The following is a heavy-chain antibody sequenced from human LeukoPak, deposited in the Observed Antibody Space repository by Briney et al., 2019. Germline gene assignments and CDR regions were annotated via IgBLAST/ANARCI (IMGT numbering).Heavy chain of an antibody. D-gene: IGHD3-10*01. J-gene: IGHJ5*02. Sequence: SETLSLTCTVSGGSISSSSYYWSWIRQPPGKGLEWIGYIHYSGSTNYNPSLKSRVTISVDTSKNQFSLKLSSVTAADTAVYYCARHYRSSGSRWDWFDPWGQGTLVTVSS. V-gene: IGHV4-61*05. CDR1: GGSISSSSYY. CDR2: IHYSGST. CDR3: ARHYRSSGSRWDWFDP.